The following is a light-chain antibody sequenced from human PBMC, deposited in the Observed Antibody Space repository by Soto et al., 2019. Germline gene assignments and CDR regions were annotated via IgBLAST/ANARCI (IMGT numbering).Light chain of an antibody. CDR1: QTISSW. CDR3: QHCNSYSEA. V-gene: IGKV1-5*03. J-gene: IGKJ1*01. Sequence: DIELTQSPSTLSWSVGDRVTISCRASQTISSWLAWYQQKPGKAPKLLIYKASTLNSGVPARFSGSGSGTEFTLTISSLEPEDFATYFCQHCNSYSEAFGQGTKVELK. CDR2: KAS.